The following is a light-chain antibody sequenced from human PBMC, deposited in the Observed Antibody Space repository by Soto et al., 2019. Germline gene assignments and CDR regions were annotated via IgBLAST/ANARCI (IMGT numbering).Light chain of an antibody. CDR2: DVS. CDR3: QHYGSAPLYT. J-gene: IGKJ2*01. Sequence: DIVLTQYPATLSLSPGERVTLSCGASQNVSSSYLAWYQQKPGLAPRLLIYDVSNRATGIPDRFSRSESGTDFALTISRLEGEDFAVYYCQHYGSAPLYTFRRGTKVEIK. V-gene: IGKV3D-20*01. CDR1: QNVSSSY.